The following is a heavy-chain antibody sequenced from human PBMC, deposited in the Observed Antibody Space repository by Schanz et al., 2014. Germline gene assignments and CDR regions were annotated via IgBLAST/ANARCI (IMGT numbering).Heavy chain of an antibody. CDR2: IRYDVRNK. D-gene: IGHD5-12*01. J-gene: IGHJ6*02. Sequence: QAQLVESGGGVVQPGRSLRLSCVASGFTFISYDIHWVRQAPGKGLEWVAVIRYDVRNKNFVESVKGRFTISRDNSNNTVYLQTNTLRTEDTAVYYCAKELNRRGGQTNFYYYYGMDVWGQGTTVTVSS. V-gene: IGHV3-30*02. CDR3: AKELNRRGGQTNFYYYYGMDV. CDR1: GFTFISYD.